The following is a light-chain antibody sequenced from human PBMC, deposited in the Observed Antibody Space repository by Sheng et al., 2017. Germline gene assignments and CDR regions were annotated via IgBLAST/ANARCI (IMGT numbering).Light chain of an antibody. CDR1: QSVGSNS. Sequence: EIVLTQSPVTLSLSPGERATLSCRASQSVGSNSLAWYQHKLGQAPRLLIYAASTRATGIPDRFSGSGSGTDFTLTITRLEPEDFAVYYCHHYGTPMSTFGQGTKLEIK. CDR2: AAS. V-gene: IGKV3-20*01. CDR3: HHYGTPMST. J-gene: IGKJ2*01.